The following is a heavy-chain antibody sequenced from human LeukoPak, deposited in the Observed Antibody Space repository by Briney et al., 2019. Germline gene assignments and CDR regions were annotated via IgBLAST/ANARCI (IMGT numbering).Heavy chain of an antibody. CDR3: ARGPYAFDI. Sequence: PSETLSLTCTVSGGSIGSYYWSWIRQPPGRGLEWIGHIYYSGSTDYNPSLKSRVTISLDTSKNQFPLKLSSVTAADTAVYFCARGPYAFDIWGQGTMVTVSS. V-gene: IGHV4-59*08. J-gene: IGHJ3*02. CDR1: GGSIGSYY. CDR2: IYYSGST.